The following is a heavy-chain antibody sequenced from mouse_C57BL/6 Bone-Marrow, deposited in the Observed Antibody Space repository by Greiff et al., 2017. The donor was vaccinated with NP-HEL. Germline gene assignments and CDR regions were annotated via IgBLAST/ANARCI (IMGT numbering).Heavy chain of an antibody. D-gene: IGHD1-2*01. J-gene: IGHJ1*03. CDR3: ARGGPLLRWYFDV. V-gene: IGHV3-6*01. Sequence: EVHLVESGPGLVKPSQSLSLTCSVTGYSITSGYYWNWIRQFPGNKLEWMGYISYDGSNNYNPSLKNRISITRDTSKNQFFLKLNSVTTEDTATYYCARGGPLLRWYFDVWGTGTTVTVSS. CDR2: ISYDGSN. CDR1: GYSITSGYY.